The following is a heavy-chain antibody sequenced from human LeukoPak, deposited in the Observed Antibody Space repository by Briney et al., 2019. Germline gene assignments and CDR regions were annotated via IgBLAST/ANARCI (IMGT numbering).Heavy chain of an antibody. J-gene: IGHJ4*02. D-gene: IGHD1-1*01. Sequence: ASVKVSCKASGYTFTAYYIHWVRQAPGQGLEWMGWVNPNTGGTNFAQRFQGRVTMTRDTSINTAYMELSSLRSDDTAMYYCAREGAPQLSSYFDHWGQGTLVTVSS. V-gene: IGHV1-2*02. CDR1: GYTFTAYY. CDR3: AREGAPQLSSYFDH. CDR2: VNPNTGGT.